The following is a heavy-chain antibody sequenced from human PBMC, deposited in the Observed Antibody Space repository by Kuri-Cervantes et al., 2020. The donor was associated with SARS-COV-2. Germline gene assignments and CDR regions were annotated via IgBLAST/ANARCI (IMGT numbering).Heavy chain of an antibody. CDR1: GFTXSDYY. J-gene: IGHJ3*02. CDR3: ARAPQWVXGDDAFDI. Sequence: GESLKXXXAASGFTXSDYYMSWIRQAPGKGLEWXSXISXXSSYTNYADSVXXRFTXSRDNAXXXLYXQMNSLRAEDTAVXYCARAPQWVXGDDAFDIWGQGTMVTVSS. CDR2: ISXXSSYT. D-gene: IGHD7-27*01. V-gene: IGHV3-11*05.